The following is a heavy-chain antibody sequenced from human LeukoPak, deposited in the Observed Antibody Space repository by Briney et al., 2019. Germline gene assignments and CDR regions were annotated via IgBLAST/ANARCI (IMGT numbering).Heavy chain of an antibody. Sequence: GGSLRLSCAASGFTFDGYAMHWVRQAPGKGLEWVSLISGDGGSTYYADSVKGRFTISRNNSKNSLYLQMNSLTTEDTALYYCATTTSLYYWGQGTLVTVSS. CDR1: GFTFDGYA. J-gene: IGHJ4*02. CDR2: ISGDGGST. CDR3: ATTTSLYY. V-gene: IGHV3-43*02. D-gene: IGHD4-11*01.